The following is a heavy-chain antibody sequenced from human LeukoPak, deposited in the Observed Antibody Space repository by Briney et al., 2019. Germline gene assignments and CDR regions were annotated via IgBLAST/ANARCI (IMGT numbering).Heavy chain of an antibody. CDR3: ARRGSSSSGYGLDV. CDR2: IYYSGST. J-gene: IGHJ6*02. CDR1: GGSISSGGYY. D-gene: IGHD6-6*01. Sequence: SQTLSLTCTVSGGSISSGGYYWSWIRQHPGKGLEWIGYIYYSGSTYYNPSLKSRVTISVDTSKNQFSLKLSSVTAADTAVYYCARRGSSSSGYGLDVWGQGTTVTVSS. V-gene: IGHV4-31*03.